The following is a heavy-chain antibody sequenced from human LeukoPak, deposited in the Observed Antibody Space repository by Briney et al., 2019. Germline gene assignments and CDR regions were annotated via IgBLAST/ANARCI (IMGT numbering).Heavy chain of an antibody. V-gene: IGHV3-48*04. CDR1: GFTFDIYG. CDR2: ISSGSSPK. CDR3: ARGDGGAY. J-gene: IGHJ4*02. D-gene: IGHD2-15*01. Sequence: PGGSLRLSCAASGFTFDIYGMNWIRQAPGKGLEWVSHISSGSSPKYYADSVRGRFTISRDNAKKSLYLQMNSLRVEDTAVYYCARGDGGAYWGQGTLVTVSS.